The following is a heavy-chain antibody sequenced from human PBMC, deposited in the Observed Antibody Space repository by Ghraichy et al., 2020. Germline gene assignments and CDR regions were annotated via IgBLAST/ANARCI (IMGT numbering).Heavy chain of an antibody. J-gene: IGHJ4*02. CDR2: IGGAGGAT. CDR3: AKEHNYFDSSGP. CDR1: GFTFSSYA. V-gene: IGHV3-23*01. D-gene: IGHD3-22*01. Sequence: GGSPRLSCATSGFTFSSYAMSWFRQAPGKGPEWVSAIGGAGGATFYADSVKGRFTISRDNSKNTLYLQMSSLGAEDTALYYCAKEHNYFDSSGPWGQGTLVTVSS.